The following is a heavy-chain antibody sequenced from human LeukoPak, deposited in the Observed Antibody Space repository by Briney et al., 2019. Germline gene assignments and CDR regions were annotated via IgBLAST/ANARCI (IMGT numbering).Heavy chain of an antibody. V-gene: IGHV3-23*01. J-gene: IGHJ3*02. CDR2: ISNSGDAT. CDR1: GFTFSNYA. CDR3: ARDAAFSAFNM. D-gene: IGHD2-15*01. Sequence: GGSLRLSCAASGFTFSNYAMSWVRQAPGKGLEWVSTISNSGDATYYADSVKGRFTISRDNSKNTLYLQMNSLRDEDTAVYYCARDAAFSAFNMWGQGTMVTVSS.